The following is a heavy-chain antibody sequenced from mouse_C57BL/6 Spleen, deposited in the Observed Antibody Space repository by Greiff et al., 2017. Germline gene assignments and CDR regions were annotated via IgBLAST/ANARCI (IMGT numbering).Heavy chain of an antibody. D-gene: IGHD1-1*01. CDR1: GFNIKDDY. Sequence: EVQLQQSGAELVRPGASVKLSCTASGFNIKDDYMHWVKQRPEQGLEWIGWIDPENGDTEYASQFQGKATITADTPSNTAYLQLGSLTSEDTAVXYCTTPTVVATRGFADWGQGTLVTVSA. CDR3: TTPTVVATRGFAD. V-gene: IGHV14-4*01. CDR2: IDPENGDT. J-gene: IGHJ3*01.